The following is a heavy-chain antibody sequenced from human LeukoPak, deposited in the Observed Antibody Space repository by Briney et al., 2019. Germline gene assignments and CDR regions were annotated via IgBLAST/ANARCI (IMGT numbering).Heavy chain of an antibody. CDR3: VRESNESPRAFDY. V-gene: IGHV3-13*05. J-gene: IGHJ4*02. D-gene: IGHD2-8*01. CDR2: ITSAGDP. Sequence: PGGSLRLSCAASGFSFRRFDMHWVRQPTGKGLEWVAAITSAGDPYYPGSVKGRFTISRENAKNSLYLQMNSLRAGDTAVYYCVRESNESPRAFDYWGQGTLVIVSS. CDR1: GFSFRRFD.